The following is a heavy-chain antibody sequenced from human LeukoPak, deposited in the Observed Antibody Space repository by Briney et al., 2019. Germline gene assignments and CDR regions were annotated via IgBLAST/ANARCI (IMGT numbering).Heavy chain of an antibody. CDR3: AREGSMTARPFVSIDY. V-gene: IGHV4-4*07. CDR1: GGSIGSYY. CDR2: IHASGST. J-gene: IGHJ4*02. Sequence: SETLSLTCTVSGGSIGSYYWSWIRQPAGKGLEWIGRIHASGSTDYNPSLESRVTMSVDTPKSQFSLRLSSVTAADTAVYYCAREGSMTARPFVSIDYWGQGTLVTVSS. D-gene: IGHD6-6*01.